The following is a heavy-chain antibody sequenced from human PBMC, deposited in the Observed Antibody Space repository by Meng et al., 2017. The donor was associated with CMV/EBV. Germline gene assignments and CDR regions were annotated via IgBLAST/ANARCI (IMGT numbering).Heavy chain of an antibody. CDR2: ISSSSSYI. Sequence: GESLKISCAASGFPFSSYSMNWVRQAPGKGLEWVSSISSSSSYIYYADSVKGRFTISRDNAKNSLYLQMNSLRAEDTAVYYCAREAPLSFWSGLNWGQGTLVTVSS. V-gene: IGHV3-21*01. J-gene: IGHJ4*02. D-gene: IGHD3-3*01. CDR3: AREAPLSFWSGLN. CDR1: GFPFSSYS.